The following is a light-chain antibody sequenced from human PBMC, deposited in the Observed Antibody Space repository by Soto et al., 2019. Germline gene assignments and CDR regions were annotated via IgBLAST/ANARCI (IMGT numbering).Light chain of an antibody. J-gene: IGLJ1*01. V-gene: IGLV2-18*02. CDR2: DVI. CDR3: SSFTTSSTYV. CDR1: SSDVGSYNR. Sequence: QSALTQPPSVSGSPGQSVTISCSGTSSDVGSYNRVSWYQQPPATAPKLMIYDVINRPSGVPDRFSTSKSGNTASLTISGLQAEDEADYYCSSFTTSSTYVFGTGTKLTVL.